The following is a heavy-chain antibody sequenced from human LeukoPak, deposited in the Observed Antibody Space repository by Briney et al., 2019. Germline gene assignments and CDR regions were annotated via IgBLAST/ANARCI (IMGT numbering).Heavy chain of an antibody. V-gene: IGHV4-61*02. J-gene: IGHJ4*02. CDR1: GASISSGSNS. CDR2: INTSGTT. Sequence: SETLSLTCTVSGASISSGSNSWGWIRQPAGKGLEWIGRINTSGTTNYNPSLKSRVTMSIDTSKNQFSLKLSSVTAADTAVYYCARVGPTLQKYYDYVWGSYRYGDYFDYWGQGTLVTVSS. CDR3: ARVGPTLQKYYDYVWGSYRYGDYFDY. D-gene: IGHD3-16*02.